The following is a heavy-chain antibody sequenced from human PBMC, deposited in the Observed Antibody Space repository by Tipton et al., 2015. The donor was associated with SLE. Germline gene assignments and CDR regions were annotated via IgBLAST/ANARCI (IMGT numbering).Heavy chain of an antibody. V-gene: IGHV3-30*04. CDR3: ARDLLIRYSSSLDY. Sequence: SLRLSCAASGFTFTAYGIHWARQAPGKGLEWVAVISYDGSNKYYADSVEGRFTISRDNSKNTLYLQMNSLRAEDTAVYYCARDLLIRYSSSLDYWGQGTLVTVSS. J-gene: IGHJ4*02. D-gene: IGHD6-6*01. CDR2: ISYDGSNK. CDR1: GFTFTAYG.